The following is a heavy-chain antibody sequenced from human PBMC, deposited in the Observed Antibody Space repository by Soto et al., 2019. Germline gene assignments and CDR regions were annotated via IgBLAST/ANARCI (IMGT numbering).Heavy chain of an antibody. J-gene: IGHJ4*02. CDR3: ARDWGGGSYAY. CDR1: GFTFSDFY. CDR2: ISRSGSTI. Sequence: QVQLVESGGGLVKPGGSLRLSCAASGFTFSDFYMSWIRQAPGKGLEWVSYISRSGSTIYYADSVKGRFTISRDNAKNSVLLQMDSLRAEDTAVYYGARDWGGGSYAYWGQGTLVTVSS. D-gene: IGHD1-26*01. V-gene: IGHV3-11*01.